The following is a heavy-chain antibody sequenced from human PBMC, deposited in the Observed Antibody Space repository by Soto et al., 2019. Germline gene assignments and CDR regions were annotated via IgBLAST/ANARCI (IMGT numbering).Heavy chain of an antibody. CDR2: IKQDGSEK. CDR1: GFTFSSYW. V-gene: IGHV3-7*01. J-gene: IGHJ4*02. Sequence: EVQLVESGGGLVQPGGSLRLSCAASGFTFSSYWMSWVRQAPGKGLEWVANIKQDGSEKYYVDSVKGRFTISRDNAKNSLYLQMNSLRAEDTAVYYCARGGGVATMTHFDYWGQGTLVTVSS. D-gene: IGHD5-12*01. CDR3: ARGGGVATMTHFDY.